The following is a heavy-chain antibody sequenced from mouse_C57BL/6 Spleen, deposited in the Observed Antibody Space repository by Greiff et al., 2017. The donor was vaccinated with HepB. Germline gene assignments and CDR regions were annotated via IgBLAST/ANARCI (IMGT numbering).Heavy chain of an antibody. Sequence: EVQGVESGEGLVKPGGSLKLSCAASGFTFSSYAMSWVRQTPEKRLEWVAYISSGGDYIYYADTVKGRFTISRDNARNTLYLQMSSLKSEDTAMYYCTRDRGGNYYFDYWGQGTTLTVSS. V-gene: IGHV5-9-1*02. D-gene: IGHD2-1*01. CDR2: ISSGGDYI. J-gene: IGHJ2*01. CDR3: TRDRGGNYYFDY. CDR1: GFTFSSYA.